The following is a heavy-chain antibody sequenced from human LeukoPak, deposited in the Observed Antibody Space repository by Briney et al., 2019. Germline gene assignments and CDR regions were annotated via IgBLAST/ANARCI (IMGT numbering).Heavy chain of an antibody. CDR2: ISSRSTYI. CDR3: ARDQNDSSGYSGGLDY. Sequence: GGSLRLSCAASGFTFTSYTMNWVRQAPGKGLEWVSSISSRSTYIYYADSVKGRFTISRNNAKNSLYLQMNGLRAEDTAVYYCARDQNDSSGYSGGLDYWGQGTLVTVSS. D-gene: IGHD3-22*01. CDR1: GFTFTSYT. J-gene: IGHJ4*02. V-gene: IGHV3-21*01.